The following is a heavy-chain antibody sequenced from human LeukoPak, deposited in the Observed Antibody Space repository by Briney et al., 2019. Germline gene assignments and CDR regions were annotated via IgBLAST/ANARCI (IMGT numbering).Heavy chain of an antibody. J-gene: IGHJ4*02. CDR2: INPSGGST. CDR1: GYTFTSYY. CDR3: AREIYDSSGYSQTYFDY. Sequence: ASVKVSCKASGYTFTSYYMHWVRQAPGQGLEWMGIINPSGGSTSYAQKFQGRVTMTRDTSTSTVCMELSSLRSEDTAVYYCAREIYDSSGYSQTYFDYWGQGTLVTVSS. D-gene: IGHD3-22*01. V-gene: IGHV1-46*01.